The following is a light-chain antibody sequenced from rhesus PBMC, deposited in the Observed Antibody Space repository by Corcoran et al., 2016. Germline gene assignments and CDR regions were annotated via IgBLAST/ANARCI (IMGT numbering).Light chain of an antibody. J-gene: IGKJ1*01. CDR2: SAS. V-gene: IGKV1-41*01. Sequence: DIQMTQSPSSLSASVGDRVTITCRASQSISNYLNWYQQEPGKAPKLLIYSASSLQSGVPSRFSGSGSGTEFTLTISSLQPEDFATYYCQQSKNYLSFGQGTKVEIK. CDR3: QQSKNYLS. CDR1: QSISNY.